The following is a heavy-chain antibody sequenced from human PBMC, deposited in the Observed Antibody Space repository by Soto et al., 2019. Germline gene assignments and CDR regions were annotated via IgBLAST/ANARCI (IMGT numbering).Heavy chain of an antibody. J-gene: IGHJ5*02. Sequence: LSLTCTVSGDSVSRTYWSWIRQPSGKGLEWMGYIYHTGGTDFNPSLRSRVTISMDTSKNQFSLKLSSVTAADTAVYYCARGANWFDPWGQGTLVTVSS. V-gene: IGHV4-59*02. CDR3: ARGANWFDP. CDR1: GDSVSRTY. CDR2: IYHTGGT.